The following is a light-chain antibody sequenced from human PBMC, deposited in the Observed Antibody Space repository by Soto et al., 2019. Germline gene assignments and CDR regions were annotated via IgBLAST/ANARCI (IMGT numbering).Light chain of an antibody. V-gene: IGKV3-20*01. CDR2: GAS. CDR3: QQYGSSPSYT. CDR1: QSVSSSSY. J-gene: IGKJ2*01. Sequence: EIVLTQSPGTLSLSPGERATLSCRASQSVSSSSYLAWYQQKPGQAPRLPIYGASSRATGIPDRFSGSGSGTDFTLTISRLEPEDFAVYYCQQYGSSPSYTFGQGTKLEIK.